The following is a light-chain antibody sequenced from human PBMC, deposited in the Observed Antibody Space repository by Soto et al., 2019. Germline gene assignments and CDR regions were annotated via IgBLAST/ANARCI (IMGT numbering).Light chain of an antibody. J-gene: IGKJ5*01. CDR2: AAS. CDR3: QKYNSALSIT. Sequence: DIQMTQSPSSLSASVGDRVTLTCRTSQGISNYLAWYQQNPGKVPKLLIYAASTLKPGVPSRFSGSGSWTDYTLTISSPQPEGVATYYCQKYNSALSITFGQGTRLEIK. V-gene: IGKV1-27*01. CDR1: QGISNY.